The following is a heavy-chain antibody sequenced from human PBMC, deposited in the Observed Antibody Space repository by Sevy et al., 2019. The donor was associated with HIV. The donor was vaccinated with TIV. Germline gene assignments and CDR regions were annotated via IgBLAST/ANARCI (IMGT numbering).Heavy chain of an antibody. CDR2: DGSSK. D-gene: IGHD2-15*01. CDR1: GFTFSDYY. Sequence: GGSLRLSCAASGFTFSDYYMSWIRQAPGKGLEWVVLDGSSKYHADSVKGRFTISRDNSKNTLYLQMNSLRPEDTAVYYCARGSSENRNYFDYWGQGTLVTVSS. V-gene: IGHV3-30-3*01. CDR3: ARGSSENRNYFDY. J-gene: IGHJ4*02.